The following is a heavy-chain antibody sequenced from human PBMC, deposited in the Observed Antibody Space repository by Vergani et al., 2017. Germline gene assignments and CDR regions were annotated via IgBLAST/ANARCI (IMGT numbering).Heavy chain of an antibody. CDR1: GFTFSSYW. V-gene: IGHV3-7*03. CDR2: IKQDGSEK. D-gene: IGHD3-3*01. Sequence: EVQLVESGGGLVQPGGSLRLSCAASGFTFSSYWMSWVRQAPGKGLEWVANIKQDGSEKYYVDSVKGRFTISRDNAKNSLYLQMNSLRAEDTAVYYCARRLYDFWSGHSSPYYYYGMDVWGQGTTVTVSS. CDR3: ARRLYDFWSGHSSPYYYYGMDV. J-gene: IGHJ6*02.